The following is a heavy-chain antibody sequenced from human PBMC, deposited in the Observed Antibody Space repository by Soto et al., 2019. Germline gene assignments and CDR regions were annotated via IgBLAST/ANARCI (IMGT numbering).Heavy chain of an antibody. CDR3: ARQASGYYYGWFDP. Sequence: SETLSLTCAVSGGSISSSNWWSIVHPPPGKGLECIGKIYHSGSTNYNPSLKSRVTMSVDTSNNQSSLKLSSVTAAGTAVYYCARQASGYYYGWFDPWGQGTPVTVSS. CDR2: IYHSGST. V-gene: IGHV4-4*02. D-gene: IGHD3-22*01. CDR1: GGSISSSNW. J-gene: IGHJ5*02.